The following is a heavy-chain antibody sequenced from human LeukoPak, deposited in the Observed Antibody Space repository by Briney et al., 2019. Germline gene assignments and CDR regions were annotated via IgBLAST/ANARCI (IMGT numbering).Heavy chain of an antibody. V-gene: IGHV4-34*08. Sequence: GSLRLACTGAGFTFATYTFNWVRQPPGKGLEWIGEINHSGSTNYNPSLKSRVTISVDTSKNQFSLKLNSVTAADTAVYSCARSVTAPYYCFDNWGRGTLVTVSS. CDR1: GFTFATYT. CDR3: ARSVTAPYYCFDN. D-gene: IGHD2-21*02. J-gene: IGHJ4*02. CDR2: INHSGST.